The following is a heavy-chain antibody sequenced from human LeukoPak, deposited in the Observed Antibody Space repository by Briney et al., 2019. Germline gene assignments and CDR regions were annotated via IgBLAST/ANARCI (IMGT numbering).Heavy chain of an antibody. CDR3: ATGNYGDYVFDY. V-gene: IGHV1-24*01. CDR1: GYTLTELS. J-gene: IGHJ4*02. Sequence: RASVKVSCKVSGYTLTELSMHWVRQAPGKGLEWMGGFDPEDGETIYAQKFQGRVTMTEDISTDTAYMELSSLRSEDTAVYYCATGNYGDYVFDYWGQGTLVTVSS. D-gene: IGHD4-17*01. CDR2: FDPEDGET.